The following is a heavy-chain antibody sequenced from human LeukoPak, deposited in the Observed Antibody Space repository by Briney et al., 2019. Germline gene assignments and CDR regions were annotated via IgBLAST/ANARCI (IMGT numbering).Heavy chain of an antibody. CDR3: ARQNIAAVVYNWFDP. CDR1: GGSISSRSYY. J-gene: IGHJ5*02. V-gene: IGHV4-39*01. D-gene: IGHD2/OR15-2a*01. CDR2: IYSSGTT. Sequence: SETLSLTCTVSGGSISSRSYYWGWIRQPPGKGLEWIGSIYSSGTTYYNSSLESRVTISVDASNNQFSLKLSSVTAADTAVYYCARQNIAAVVYNWFDPWGQGTLVTVSS.